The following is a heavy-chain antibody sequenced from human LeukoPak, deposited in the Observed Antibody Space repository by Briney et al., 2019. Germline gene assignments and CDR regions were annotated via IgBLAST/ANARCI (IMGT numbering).Heavy chain of an antibody. V-gene: IGHV3-66*02. D-gene: IGHD5-12*01. Sequence: PGESLRLSCAASGFSVNSNYMSWVRQAPGKGLEWVSIHYSGGATYYADSVKGRFTISRDISKNTVYLQMNSLRLEDTAVYYCARSGYETLLSIDYWGQGTLVTVSS. CDR1: GFSVNSNY. CDR3: ARSGYETLLSIDY. J-gene: IGHJ4*02. CDR2: HYSGGAT.